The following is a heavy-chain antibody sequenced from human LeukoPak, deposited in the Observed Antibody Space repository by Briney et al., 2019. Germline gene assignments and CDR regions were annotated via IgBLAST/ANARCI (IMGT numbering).Heavy chain of an antibody. Sequence: SETLSLTCTVSGGSISSRSYYWGWVRQPPGKGLEWIGSIYYSGSTYYNPSLKSRVTISVDTSKNQFSLKLSSVTAADTAVYYCARVRSYYGSVTGKSYYFDYWGQGTLVTVSS. D-gene: IGHD3-10*01. V-gene: IGHV4-39*01. J-gene: IGHJ4*02. CDR1: GGSISSRSYY. CDR2: IYYSGST. CDR3: ARVRSYYGSVTGKSYYFDY.